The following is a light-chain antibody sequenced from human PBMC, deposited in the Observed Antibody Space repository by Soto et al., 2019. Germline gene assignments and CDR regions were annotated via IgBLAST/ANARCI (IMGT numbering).Light chain of an antibody. CDR3: SSFTTSSTLL. V-gene: IGLV2-14*01. CDR1: SSDVGASNY. Sequence: QSALTQPASVSGSPGQSITISCTGTSSDVGASNYVSWYQQYPGKAPKLIIYEVSPRPSGVSNRFSGSKSGNTASLTISGLQAEDEAEYSCSSFTTSSTLLFGGGTKLTVL. J-gene: IGLJ2*01. CDR2: EVS.